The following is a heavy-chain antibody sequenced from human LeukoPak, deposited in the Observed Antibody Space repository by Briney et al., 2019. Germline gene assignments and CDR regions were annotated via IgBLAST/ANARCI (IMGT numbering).Heavy chain of an antibody. D-gene: IGHD3-10*01. Sequence: GALRLSCAASGFTFSSYGMSWVRQAPGKGLEWVSAISGRGGSTDYADPVKGRFTISRDNSKNTLYLQMNSLRAEDTAVYYCAKDGVMVRINWYFDLWGRGTLVTVSS. V-gene: IGHV3-23*01. CDR3: AKDGVMVRINWYFDL. J-gene: IGHJ2*01. CDR2: ISGRGGST. CDR1: GFTFSSYG.